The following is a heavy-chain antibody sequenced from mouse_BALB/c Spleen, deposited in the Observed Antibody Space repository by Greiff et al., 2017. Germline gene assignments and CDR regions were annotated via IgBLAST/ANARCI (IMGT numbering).Heavy chain of an antibody. V-gene: IGHV14-3*02. CDR2: IDPANGNT. D-gene: IGHD2-2*01. Sequence: EVKLMESGAELVKPGASVKLSCTASGFNIKDTYMHWVKQRPEQGLEWIGRIDPANGNTKYDPKFQGKATITADTSSNTAYLQLSSLTSEDTAVYYCARSGGYDGLYAMDYWGQGTSVTVSS. CDR3: ARSGGYDGLYAMDY. CDR1: GFNIKDTY. J-gene: IGHJ4*01.